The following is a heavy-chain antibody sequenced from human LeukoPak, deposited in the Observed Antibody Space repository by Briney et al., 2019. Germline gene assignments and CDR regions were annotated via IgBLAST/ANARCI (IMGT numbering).Heavy chain of an antibody. Sequence: SGGSLRLSCAASGFTFSSYSMNWVRQAPGKGLEWVSSISSSSSYIYYADSVKGRFTISRDNSKNTLYLQMNSLRAEDTAVYYCARDSSLSGFLYWGQGTLVTVSS. CDR3: ARDSSLSGFLY. J-gene: IGHJ4*02. CDR2: ISSSSSYI. V-gene: IGHV3-21*04. CDR1: GFTFSSYS. D-gene: IGHD3-22*01.